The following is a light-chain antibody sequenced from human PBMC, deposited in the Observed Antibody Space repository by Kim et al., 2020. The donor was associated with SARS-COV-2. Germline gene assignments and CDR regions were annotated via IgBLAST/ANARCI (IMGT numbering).Light chain of an antibody. CDR2: EVT. CDR3: SSYARSDTVV. Sequence: GQSVTISCTGTSSDVGGSNYVSWYQQYQGKATKVMIYEVTRRPSGVPDRFSGSKSGNTASLTVSGLQVEDEADYYCSSYARSDTVVFGGGTQLTVL. CDR1: SSDVGGSNY. J-gene: IGLJ2*01. V-gene: IGLV2-8*01.